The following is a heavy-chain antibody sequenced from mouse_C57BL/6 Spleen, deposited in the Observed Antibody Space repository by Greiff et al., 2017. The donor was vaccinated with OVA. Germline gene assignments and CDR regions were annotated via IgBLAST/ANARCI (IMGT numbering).Heavy chain of an antibody. CDR2: IDPETGGT. J-gene: IGHJ2*01. CDR3: TRAYYSNYDY. D-gene: IGHD2-5*01. V-gene: IGHV1-15*01. Sequence: QVQLQQSGAELVRPGASVTLFCKASGYTFTDYEMHWVKQTPVHGLEWIGAIDPETGGTAYNQKFKGKAILTADKSSSTAYMELRSLTSEDSAVYYCTRAYYSNYDYWGQGTTLTVSS. CDR1: GYTFTDYE.